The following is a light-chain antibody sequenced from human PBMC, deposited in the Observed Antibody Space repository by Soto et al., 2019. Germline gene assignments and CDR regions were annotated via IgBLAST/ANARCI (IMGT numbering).Light chain of an antibody. CDR2: DAS. Sequence: EIGLTQSPGTLSLSPGERATLSCRASQSVSSSYLAWYQQKPGQAPRLLIYDASSRATGITDRFSGSGSGTDFTLTISRLEPEDFAVYYCQQYGSSLYTFGQGNKLEIK. CDR1: QSVSSSY. V-gene: IGKV3-20*01. CDR3: QQYGSSLYT. J-gene: IGKJ2*01.